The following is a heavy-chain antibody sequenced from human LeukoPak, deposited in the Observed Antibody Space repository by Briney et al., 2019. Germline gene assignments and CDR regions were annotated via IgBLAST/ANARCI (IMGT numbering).Heavy chain of an antibody. D-gene: IGHD3-22*01. J-gene: IGHJ3*01. CDR1: GGSITDYS. Sequence: PSETLSLTCTVSGGSITDYSWSWMRQPPGKGLEWISYIYYSGSTKYNPYLKSRVTISIDTSKNQFSLKLSSVTAADTALYYCARGTGAYYYLWGQGTVVTVSS. CDR2: IYYSGST. V-gene: IGHV4-59*01. CDR3: ARGTGAYYYL.